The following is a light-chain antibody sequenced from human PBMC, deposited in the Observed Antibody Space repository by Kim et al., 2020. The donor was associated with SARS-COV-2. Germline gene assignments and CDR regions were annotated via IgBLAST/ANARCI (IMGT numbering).Light chain of an antibody. J-gene: IGKJ4*02. CDR3: QHVNSYPLT. V-gene: IGKV1-9*01. CDR1: QGISSY. CDR2: AAS. Sequence: IQLTQSPSSLSASVGDRVTITCRASQGISSYLAWYQQKPGKAPNLLIYAASTLQSGVPSRFSASGSGTDFTLTISSLQPEDFTTYNCQHVNSYPLTFGGGTTV.